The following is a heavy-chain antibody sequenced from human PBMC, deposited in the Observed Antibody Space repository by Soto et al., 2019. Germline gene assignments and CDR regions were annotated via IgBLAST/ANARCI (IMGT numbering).Heavy chain of an antibody. Sequence: QVQLQQWGAGLLKPSETLSLTCAVYGGSISGYYWSWIRQPPGKGLEWIGEINHSGSTNYNPSLKSRVNISVDTSKKQLSLKLSSVTAADTAVYYCARWGNNLDPWGQGTLVTVSS. D-gene: IGHD3-16*01. CDR2: INHSGST. CDR1: GGSISGYY. V-gene: IGHV4-34*01. J-gene: IGHJ5*02. CDR3: ARWGNNLDP.